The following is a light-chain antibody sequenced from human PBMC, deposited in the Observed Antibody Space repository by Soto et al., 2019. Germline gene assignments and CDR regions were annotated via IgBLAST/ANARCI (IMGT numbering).Light chain of an antibody. CDR1: QSVLCSSNNKNY. CDR2: WAS. Sequence: DIVMTQSPDSLAVSLGERATINCKSSQSVLCSSNNKNYLAWYQQKPGQPPKLLIYWASTRESGVPDRFSGSRSGTDFTLTISSLQAEDVAVHYCQQYYSLGGGTKVEIK. CDR3: QQYYS. V-gene: IGKV4-1*01. J-gene: IGKJ4*01.